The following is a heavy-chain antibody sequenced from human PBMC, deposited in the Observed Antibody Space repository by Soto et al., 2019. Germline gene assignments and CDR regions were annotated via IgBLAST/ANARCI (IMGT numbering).Heavy chain of an antibody. D-gene: IGHD3-22*01. V-gene: IGHV3-21*01. CDR3: AREGFDSSGYYRGLDY. CDR1: GFTFSSYS. J-gene: IGHJ4*02. CDR2: ISSSSIYI. Sequence: EVQLVESGGGLVKPGGSLRLSCAASGFTFSSYSMNWFGQAPGKGLEWVSSISSSSIYIYYADSVKGRFTISRDNAKNSLYLQMNSLRAEDTAVYYCAREGFDSSGYYRGLDYWGQGTLVTVSS.